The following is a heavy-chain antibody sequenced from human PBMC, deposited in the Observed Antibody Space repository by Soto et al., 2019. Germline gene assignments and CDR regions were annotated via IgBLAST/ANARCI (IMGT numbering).Heavy chain of an antibody. Sequence: EVQLLESGGGLVQPGGSLRLSCAASGFTFSSYAMSWVRQAPGKGLEWVSSISGSGGNAYYADSVKGRFSISRDNSKNTLYLDMNSLRVEDTAVYYCAKDPPWTVGPLAMDVWGQGTTVTVSS. CDR3: AKDPPWTVGPLAMDV. D-gene: IGHD2-2*01. CDR2: ISGSGGNA. CDR1: GFTFSSYA. V-gene: IGHV3-23*01. J-gene: IGHJ6*02.